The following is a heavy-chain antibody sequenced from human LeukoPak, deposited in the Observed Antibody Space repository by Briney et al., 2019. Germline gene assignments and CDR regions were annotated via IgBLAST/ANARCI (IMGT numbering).Heavy chain of an antibody. D-gene: IGHD6-6*01. CDR2: IKSDGST. J-gene: IGHJ6*03. V-gene: IGHV3-74*01. CDR3: ARGGIAAREGDYYYMDV. CDR1: GFTFSRYW. Sequence: GGSLRLSCAASGFTFSRYWMHWVRQAPGKGLVWVSRIKSDGSTNYADSVKGRFTISRDNAKNSLYLQMNSLRAEDTAVYYCARGGIAAREGDYYYMDVWGKGTTVTVSS.